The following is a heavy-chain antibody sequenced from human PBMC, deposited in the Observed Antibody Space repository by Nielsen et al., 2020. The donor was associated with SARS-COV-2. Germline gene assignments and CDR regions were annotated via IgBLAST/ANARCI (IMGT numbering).Heavy chain of an antibody. CDR2: IYYSGST. V-gene: IGHV4-30-4*01. CDR1: GGSISSGDYY. Sequence: SETLSLTCTVSGGSISSGDYYWSWIRQPPGKGLEWIGYIYYSGSTYYNPSLKSRVTISVDTSKNQFSLKLSSVTAADTALYYCARAATGGRITIFGVVIIGAFDNWGQGTMVTVSS. J-gene: IGHJ3*02. CDR3: ARAATGGRITIFGVVIIGAFDN. D-gene: IGHD3-3*01.